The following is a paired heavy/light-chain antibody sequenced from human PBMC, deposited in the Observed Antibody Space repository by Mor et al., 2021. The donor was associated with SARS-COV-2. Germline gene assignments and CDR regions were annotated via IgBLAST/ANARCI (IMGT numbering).Heavy chain of an antibody. D-gene: IGHD2-15*01. Sequence: QLQLQESGPGLVKPSETLSLTCSVSGGSISSNTYYWGWIRQPPGKGLEWIGSIYYSGSTHYNPSLKSRVTISLDTSKNQFSLKLSSVTAAETAVYYCARHWQVGGYAFDIWGQGTMVTVSS. CDR3: ARHWQVGGYAFDI. CDR1: GGSISSNTYY. CDR2: IYYSGST. V-gene: IGHV4-39*01. J-gene: IGHJ3*02.
Light chain of an antibody. CDR1: QSLVSSDGTTY. Sequence: DVVMTQSPLSLPVTLGQPASISCRSTQSLVSSDGTTYLSWFQQRPGQSPRRLIYKVSNRDSAVPDRFSGSGSGTDFTLKISRVEAEDVGVYYCMQGTHWLPITFGQGTRLEIK. J-gene: IGKJ5*01. CDR2: KVS. V-gene: IGKV2-30*01. CDR3: MQGTHWLPIT.